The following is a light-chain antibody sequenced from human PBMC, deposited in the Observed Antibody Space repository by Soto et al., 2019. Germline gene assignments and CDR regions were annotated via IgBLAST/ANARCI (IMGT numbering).Light chain of an antibody. Sequence: PGERATLSCRASQSVSSTYLAWYQQKPGQAPRPLISAASSRATGTPDRFSGSGSGTDFTLTISRLEPEDFAVYYCQQYGSSPWTFGQGTKVEIK. CDR1: QSVSSTY. CDR3: QQYGSSPWT. V-gene: IGKV3-20*01. J-gene: IGKJ1*01. CDR2: AAS.